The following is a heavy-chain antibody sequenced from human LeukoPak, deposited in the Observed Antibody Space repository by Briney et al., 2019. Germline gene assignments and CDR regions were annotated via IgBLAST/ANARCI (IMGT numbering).Heavy chain of an antibody. CDR1: GGSISSYY. D-gene: IGHD1-26*01. Sequence: SETLSLTCTVSGGSISSYYWSWIRQPPGKGLEWIGYIYYSGSTNYNPSLKSRVTISVDTSKNQFSLKLSSVTAADTAVYYCARDRGSYRFDYWGQGTLVTVSS. CDR3: ARDRGSYRFDY. J-gene: IGHJ4*02. CDR2: IYYSGST. V-gene: IGHV4-59*12.